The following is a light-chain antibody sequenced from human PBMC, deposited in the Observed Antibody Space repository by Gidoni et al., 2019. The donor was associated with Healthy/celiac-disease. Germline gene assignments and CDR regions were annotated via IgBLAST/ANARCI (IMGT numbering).Light chain of an antibody. Sequence: EIVLTQSPRTLSLSPGERATLSCRASQSVSSSYLAWYQQKPGQAPRLLIYGASSRATGIPDRFSGSGSGTDFTLTISRLEPEDFAVYYCQQYGSSPQAFGGGTKVEIK. CDR1: QSVSSSY. V-gene: IGKV3-20*01. CDR2: GAS. J-gene: IGKJ4*01. CDR3: QQYGSSPQA.